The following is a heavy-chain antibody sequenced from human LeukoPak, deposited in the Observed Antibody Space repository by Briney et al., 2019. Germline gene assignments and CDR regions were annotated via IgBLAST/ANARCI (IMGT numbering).Heavy chain of an antibody. CDR3: ARASYSYDISGWVPFDY. J-gene: IGHJ4*02. D-gene: IGHD3-22*01. CDR1: GASFSTYY. CDR2: IYYSGNT. Sequence: SETLSLTCTVSGASFSTYYWSWIRQPPGKGLEWVGYIYYSGNTNYNPSLQSRVTISVDTSKNQFSLRLSSVTAADTAVYYCARASYSYDISGWVPFDYWGQGTLVTVSS. V-gene: IGHV4-59*08.